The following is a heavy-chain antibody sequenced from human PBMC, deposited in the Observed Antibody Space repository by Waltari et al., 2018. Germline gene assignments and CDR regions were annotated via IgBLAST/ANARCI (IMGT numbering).Heavy chain of an antibody. CDR2: IYHSGST. CDR3: ARGYCSSTSCLSLDAFDI. J-gene: IGHJ3*02. CDR1: GGSISSGGYS. D-gene: IGHD2-2*01. V-gene: IGHV4-30-2*01. Sequence: QLQLQESGSGLVKPSQTLSLTCAVSGGSISSGGYSWSWIRQPPGKGLEWIGYIYHSGSTSYTPSLKSRVTISVDRSKNQFSLKLSSVTAADTAVYYCARGYCSSTSCLSLDAFDIWGQGTMVTVSS.